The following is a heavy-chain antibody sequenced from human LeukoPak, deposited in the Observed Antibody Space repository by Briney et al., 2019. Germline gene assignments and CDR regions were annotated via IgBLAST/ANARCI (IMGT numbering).Heavy chain of an antibody. CDR1: GFTFSSYE. Sequence: PGGSLRLSCAASGFTFSSYEMNWVRQAPGKGLEEISYISGSGRSIYYADSVKGRFTISRDNAKNSLYLQMNSLRAEDTAVYYCAAIEPAAMFGFDIWGQGTMVTVSS. D-gene: IGHD2-2*01. J-gene: IGHJ3*02. CDR3: AAIEPAAMFGFDI. V-gene: IGHV3-48*03. CDR2: ISGSGRSI.